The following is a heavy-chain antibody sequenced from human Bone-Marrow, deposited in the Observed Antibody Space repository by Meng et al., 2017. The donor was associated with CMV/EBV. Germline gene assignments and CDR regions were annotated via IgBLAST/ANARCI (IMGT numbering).Heavy chain of an antibody. D-gene: IGHD3-10*01. CDR3: AKSLAMVRGVIGVDY. V-gene: IGHV3-23*03. CDR1: GFTFSSYS. CDR2: IYSGSSST. Sequence: GGSLRLSCAASGFTFSSYSMYWVRQAPGKGLEWVSVIYSGSSSTYYADSVKGRFTISRDNSKNTLYLQMNSLRAEDTAVYYCAKSLAMVRGVIGVDYWGQGTLVTVSS. J-gene: IGHJ4*02.